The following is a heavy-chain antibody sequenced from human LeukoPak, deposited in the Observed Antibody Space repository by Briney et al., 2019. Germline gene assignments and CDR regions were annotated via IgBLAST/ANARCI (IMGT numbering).Heavy chain of an antibody. CDR3: ARGNLTYYDFWSGYHFDY. CDR2: INPSGGST. CDR1: GYTFTSYY. V-gene: IGHV1-46*03. Sequence: ASVKVSCKASGYTFTSYYMHWVRQAPGQGLEWMEIINPSGGSTSYAQKFQGRVTMTRDTSTSTVYMELSSLRSEDTAVYYCARGNLTYYDFWSGYHFDYWGQGTLVTVSS. D-gene: IGHD3-3*01. J-gene: IGHJ4*02.